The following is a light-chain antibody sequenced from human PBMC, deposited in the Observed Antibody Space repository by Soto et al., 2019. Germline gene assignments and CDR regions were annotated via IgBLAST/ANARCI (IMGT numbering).Light chain of an antibody. CDR3: QQYENLPT. V-gene: IGKV1-12*01. Sequence: DIQMTQSPSSVSTSIGDRVTITGRASQDISSWLAWFQQKPLKAPNLLIYTASSLQSGVPSSFSGSRSGTDFTLTISSLQPEDIATYYCQQYENLPTFGQGTRLEIK. CDR1: QDISSW. CDR2: TAS. J-gene: IGKJ5*01.